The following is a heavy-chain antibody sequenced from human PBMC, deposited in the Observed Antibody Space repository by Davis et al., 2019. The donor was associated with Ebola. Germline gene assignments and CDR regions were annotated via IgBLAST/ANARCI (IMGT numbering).Heavy chain of an antibody. D-gene: IGHD2-21*01. V-gene: IGHV1-18*01. CDR2: ISAYNVNT. Sequence: ASVKVSCKASGYTFTSYDISWVRQAPGQGLEWMGWISAYNVNTNYAQKLQGRVTMTTDKSTSTAYMELTSLRSDDTAVYYCARVIGDFYYYGMDVWGQGTTVTVSS. J-gene: IGHJ6*02. CDR3: ARVIGDFYYYGMDV. CDR1: GYTFTSYD.